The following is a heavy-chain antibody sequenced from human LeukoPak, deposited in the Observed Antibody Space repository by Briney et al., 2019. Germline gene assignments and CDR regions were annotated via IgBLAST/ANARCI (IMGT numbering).Heavy chain of an antibody. V-gene: IGHV4-4*07. D-gene: IGHD3-3*01. J-gene: IGHJ6*03. CDR3: AREGPVLRFLEWSANPHYYYYMDV. CDR1: GGSISSYY. Sequence: SETLSLTCTVPGGSISSYYWSWIRQPAGKGLEWIGRIYTSGSTNYNPSLKSRVTMSVDTSKNQFSLKLSSVTAADTAVYYCAREGPVLRFLEWSANPHYYYYMDVWGKGTTVTVSS. CDR2: IYTSGST.